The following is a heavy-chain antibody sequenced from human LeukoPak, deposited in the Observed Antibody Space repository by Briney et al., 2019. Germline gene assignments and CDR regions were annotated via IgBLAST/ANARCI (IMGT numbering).Heavy chain of an antibody. J-gene: IGHJ3*02. Sequence: GGSLRLSCAASGFSVSSNYMSWVRQAPGKGLEWVSIIYSDGSTKYADSVKGRFTISRDNSKNTLYLQMNSLRAEDTAVYFCASDRFSDAFDMWGQGTMVTVSS. CDR2: IYSDGST. CDR3: ASDRFSDAFDM. CDR1: GFSVSSNY. V-gene: IGHV3-66*01.